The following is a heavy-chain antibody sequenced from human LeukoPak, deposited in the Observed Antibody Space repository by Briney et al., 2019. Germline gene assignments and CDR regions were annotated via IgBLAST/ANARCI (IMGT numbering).Heavy chain of an antibody. CDR1: GFTFSSYW. CDR2: ISSDGSST. Sequence: PGGSLRLSCAASGFTFSSYWMHWVRQAPGKGLVWVSRISSDGSSTDYADSVKGRFTISRDNAKNTLYLQMNSLRAEDTAVYYCASRIPYDSSSYWGQGTLVTVSP. CDR3: ASRIPYDSSSY. D-gene: IGHD3-22*01. V-gene: IGHV3-74*01. J-gene: IGHJ4*02.